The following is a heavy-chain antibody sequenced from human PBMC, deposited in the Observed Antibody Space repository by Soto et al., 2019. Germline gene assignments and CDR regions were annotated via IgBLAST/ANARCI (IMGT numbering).Heavy chain of an antibody. CDR3: SRAGETMVRGVVGP. CDR2: IRAKAYGGTT. J-gene: IGHJ5*02. CDR1: GFTFGDYG. Sequence: EVQLEESGGGLVQPGRSLRLSCTASGFTFGDYGMSWFRQAPGKGLEWVGFIRAKAYGGTTGYAAYVEGRFTISRDDSKSIAYLQMNSLKTEDTAVYYCSRAGETMVRGVVGPWGQGTLVTVSS. V-gene: IGHV3-49*03. D-gene: IGHD3-10*01.